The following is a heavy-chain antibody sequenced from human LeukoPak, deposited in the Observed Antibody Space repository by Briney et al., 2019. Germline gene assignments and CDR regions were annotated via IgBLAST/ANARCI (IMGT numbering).Heavy chain of an antibody. CDR3: ARVRVIVVVPAALDY. D-gene: IGHD2-2*01. CDR2: ISAYNGNT. CDR1: GYTFTSYG. J-gene: IGHJ4*02. Sequence: ASVKVSCKASGYTFTSYGISWVRQAPGQGLEWMGWISAYNGNTNYAQKLQGRVTMTTDTSTSTAYMELRSLRSDDTAVYYCARVRVIVVVPAALDYWGQGTLVTVSS. V-gene: IGHV1-18*01.